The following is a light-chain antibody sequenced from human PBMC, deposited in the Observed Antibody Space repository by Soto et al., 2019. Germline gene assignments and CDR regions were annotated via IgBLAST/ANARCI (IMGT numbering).Light chain of an antibody. Sequence: QSALTQPPSASGSPGQSVTISCTGTSSDVGGYNYVSGYQQHPGKSPKLMIYEVSKRPSGVPDRFSGSKSGNTASLTVSGLQAEDEADYYCSSYAGSNNWVFGGGNKVTVL. V-gene: IGLV2-8*01. CDR3: SSYAGSNNWV. CDR2: EVS. J-gene: IGLJ3*02. CDR1: SSDVGGYNY.